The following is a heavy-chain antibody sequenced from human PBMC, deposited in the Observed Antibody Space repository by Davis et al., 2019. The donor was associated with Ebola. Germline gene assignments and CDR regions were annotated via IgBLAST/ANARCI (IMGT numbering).Heavy chain of an antibody. J-gene: IGHJ6*02. CDR3: ASRLKAAGGMDV. D-gene: IGHD2-15*01. CDR2: ISSTSAYI. V-gene: IGHV3-21*01. CDR1: GFTFTNST. Sequence: GESLKISCSSSGFTFTNSTITWVRQAPGRGLSCVSSISSTSAYIHYADSVKGRFTISRDNAKKSLFLQMNSLRVDDTAVYYCASRLKAAGGMDVWGQGTTVTVSS.